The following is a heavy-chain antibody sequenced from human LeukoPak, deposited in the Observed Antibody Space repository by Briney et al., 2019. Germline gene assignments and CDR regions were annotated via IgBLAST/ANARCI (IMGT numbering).Heavy chain of an antibody. CDR3: ARVRSGNYALSFDY. D-gene: IGHD1-26*01. V-gene: IGHV1-2*02. CDR2: INPNSGGT. J-gene: IGHJ4*02. Sequence: ASVKVSCKASGYTFTAYYVHWVRQAPGQGLEWMGWINPNSGGTKYAQKFQGRVTVTRDTSIRTAYMELSRLTSDDTAVYYCARVRSGNYALSFDYWGQGTLVTVSS. CDR1: GYTFTAYY.